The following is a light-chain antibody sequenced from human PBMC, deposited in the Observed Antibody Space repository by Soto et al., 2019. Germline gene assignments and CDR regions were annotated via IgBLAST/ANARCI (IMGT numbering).Light chain of an antibody. J-gene: IGKJ3*01. Sequence: EIVLTQSPGTLSLSPGEGATLSCRASQSVGSNYLAWYQRKPGQAPRLLIYGASTRATGIPDRFSGSGSGTDFALTISRLEPEDFAVYYCHQYGSSPFAFGPGTKVDIK. CDR3: HQYGSSPFA. V-gene: IGKV3-20*01. CDR2: GAS. CDR1: QSVGSNY.